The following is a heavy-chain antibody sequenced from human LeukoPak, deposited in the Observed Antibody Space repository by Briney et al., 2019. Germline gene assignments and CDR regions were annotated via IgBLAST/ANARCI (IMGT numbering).Heavy chain of an antibody. V-gene: IGHV3-30-3*01. CDR1: GFTFSSYA. CDR2: ISYDGDNK. CDR3: ARDKKGPLVRGVIGPLQ. D-gene: IGHD3-10*01. J-gene: IGHJ4*02. Sequence: RAGRSLRLSCAASGFTFSSYAMHWVRQAPGKGLEWVTVISYDGDNKYYADSVKGRFTISRDNSKNTLYLQMDSLRTEDTAVYYCARDKKGPLVRGVIGPLQWGQGTLVTVSS.